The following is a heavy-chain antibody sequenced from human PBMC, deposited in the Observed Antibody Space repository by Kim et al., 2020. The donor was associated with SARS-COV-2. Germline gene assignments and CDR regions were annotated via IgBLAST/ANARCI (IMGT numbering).Heavy chain of an antibody. J-gene: IGHJ3*01. D-gene: IGHD3-10*01. Sequence: GGSLRLSCVGSGFIFSNYGMRWVRQAPGKGLEWVAGMTGTTSSRFYADSVKGRFTISRDNSKNSLFLEMSSLTSEDTAVYYCARDILGSGSPYDTFHFWGQGTLVTVAS. CDR2: MTGTTSSR. CDR3: ARDILGSGSPYDTFHF. CDR1: GFIFSNYG. V-gene: IGHV3-23*01.